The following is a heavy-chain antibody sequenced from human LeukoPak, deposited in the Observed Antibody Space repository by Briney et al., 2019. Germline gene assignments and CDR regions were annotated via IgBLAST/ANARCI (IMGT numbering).Heavy chain of an antibody. CDR2: IKQDGSEK. V-gene: IGHV3-7*01. CDR3: ARAQIVRGATDFDY. J-gene: IGHJ4*02. CDR1: GFTFSSYG. Sequence: GGSLRLSCAASGFTFSSYGMSWVRQAPGKGLEWVANIKQDGSEKYYVDSVKGRFTISRDNAKNSLYLQMNSLRAEDTAVYYCARAQIVRGATDFDYWGQGTLVTVSS. D-gene: IGHD1-26*01.